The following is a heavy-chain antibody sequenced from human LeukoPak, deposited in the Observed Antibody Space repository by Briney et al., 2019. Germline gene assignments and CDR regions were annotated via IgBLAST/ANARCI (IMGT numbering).Heavy chain of an antibody. V-gene: IGHV3-7*01. CDR3: ARDDFGDLPY. Sequence: PGGSLRLSCAASGFPFRQYYMGWVRQAPGKGLEWVANIDQDGSGEFYVDSVKGRFTISRDNSRESLFLQMNSLRAEDTALYFCARDDFGDLPYWGRGALVTVSS. CDR1: GFPFRQYY. D-gene: IGHD4-17*01. CDR2: IDQDGSGE. J-gene: IGHJ4*02.